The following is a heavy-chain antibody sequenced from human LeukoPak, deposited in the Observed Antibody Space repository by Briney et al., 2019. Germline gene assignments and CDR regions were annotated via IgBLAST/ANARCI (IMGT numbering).Heavy chain of an antibody. D-gene: IGHD3-3*01. CDR3: ARRSSIFGVVIIPSAFDY. V-gene: IGHV4-34*01. J-gene: IGHJ4*02. Sequence: KSSETLSLTCTVSGGSISSYYWSWIRQPPGKGLEWIGEINHSGSTNYNPSLKSRVTISVDTSKNQFSLKLSSVTAADTAVYYCARRSSIFGVVIIPSAFDYWGQGTLVTVSS. CDR2: INHSGST. CDR1: GGSISSYY.